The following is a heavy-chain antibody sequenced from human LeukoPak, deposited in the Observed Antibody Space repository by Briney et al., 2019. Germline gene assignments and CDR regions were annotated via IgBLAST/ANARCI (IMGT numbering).Heavy chain of an antibody. V-gene: IGHV1-2*06. CDR1: GYTFTGSY. CDR2: INPNSGDT. Sequence: GASVKVSCKASGYTFTGSYIYWVRQAPGQGLEWMGQINPNSGDTSYAQKFQGRVTMTRDTSISTAYMELSRLKPDDTAVYYCAASQVDDGFDIWGQGTMVIVSS. CDR3: AASQVDDGFDI. D-gene: IGHD1-26*01. J-gene: IGHJ3*02.